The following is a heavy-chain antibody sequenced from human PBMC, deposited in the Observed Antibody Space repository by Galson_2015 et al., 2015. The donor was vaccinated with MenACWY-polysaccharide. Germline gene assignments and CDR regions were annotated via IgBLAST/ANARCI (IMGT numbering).Heavy chain of an antibody. J-gene: IGHJ5*02. Sequence: QLPETGLEWIGYMSYRGRSNYNPSLRSRVTISIDTSRNQFSLQLNSVTAADTAVYYCARIPSTGTSFGWFDPWGRGSLVTVSS. D-gene: IGHD4-17*01. V-gene: IGHV4-31*02. CDR2: MSYRGRS. CDR3: ARIPSTGTSFGWFDP.